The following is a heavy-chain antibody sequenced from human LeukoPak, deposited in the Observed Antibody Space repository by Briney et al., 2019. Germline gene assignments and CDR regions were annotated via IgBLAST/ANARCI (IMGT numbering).Heavy chain of an antibody. Sequence: GESLKISCRGSGYSFTSYWIGWVRQMPGEGLEWMGIIYPGDSDTRYSPSFQGQVTISADKSISTAYLQWSSLKASDTAMYYCARKDTAMVNWFDPWGQGTLVTVSS. J-gene: IGHJ5*02. CDR2: IYPGDSDT. D-gene: IGHD5-18*01. V-gene: IGHV5-51*01. CDR1: GYSFTSYW. CDR3: ARKDTAMVNWFDP.